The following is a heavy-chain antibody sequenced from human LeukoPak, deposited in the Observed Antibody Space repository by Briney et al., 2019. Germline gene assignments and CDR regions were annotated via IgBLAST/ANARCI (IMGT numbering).Heavy chain of an antibody. J-gene: IGHJ4*02. Sequence: PSETLSLTCTVSGGSISSGGYYWSWIRQHPGKGLEWIGYIYYSGSTYYNPSLKSRVTISVDTSKNQLSLKLSSVTAADTAVYYCARASFGHYYDSSGPPDYWGQGTLVTVSS. CDR2: IYYSGST. V-gene: IGHV4-31*03. D-gene: IGHD3-22*01. CDR1: GGSISSGGYY. CDR3: ARASFGHYYDSSGPPDY.